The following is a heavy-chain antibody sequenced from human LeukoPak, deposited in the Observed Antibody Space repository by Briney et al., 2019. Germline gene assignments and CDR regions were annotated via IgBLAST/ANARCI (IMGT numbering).Heavy chain of an antibody. CDR2: IKQGGSEK. D-gene: IGHD3-9*01. Sequence: GGSLRLSCAASGFTFSSYWMSWVRQAPGKGLEWVANIKQGGSEKYYVDSVKGRFTISRDNAKNSLYLQTNSLRAEDTAVYYCARDLPYYDILTGSYYFDYWGQGTLVTVSS. J-gene: IGHJ4*02. CDR3: ARDLPYYDILTGSYYFDY. CDR1: GFTFSSYW. V-gene: IGHV3-7*01.